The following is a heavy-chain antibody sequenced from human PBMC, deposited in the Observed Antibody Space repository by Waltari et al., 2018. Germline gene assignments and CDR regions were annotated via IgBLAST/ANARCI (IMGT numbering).Heavy chain of an antibody. Sequence: EVQLLESGGGLVQPGGSLRRSCAASGFNFSSYAMRWVRQAPGKGLEWVSAISGSGGSTYYADSVKGRFTISRDNSKNTLYLQMNSLRAEDTAVYYCAEGGVATKGALYDYWGQGTLVTVSS. D-gene: IGHD5-12*01. CDR3: AEGGVATKGALYDY. V-gene: IGHV3-23*01. CDR1: GFNFSSYA. CDR2: ISGSGGST. J-gene: IGHJ4*02.